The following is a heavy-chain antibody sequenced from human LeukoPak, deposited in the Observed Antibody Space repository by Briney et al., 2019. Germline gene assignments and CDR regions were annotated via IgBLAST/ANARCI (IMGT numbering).Heavy chain of an antibody. D-gene: IGHD3-22*01. V-gene: IGHV3-33*01. Sequence: GGSLRLSCAASGFTFSDYGMHWVRQAPGKGLEWVAVIWYDGSNDYYADSVKGRFTISRDNSKNTVYLQMNSLRAGDTAVYYCARERHYYDSSGYRDYWGQGTLVTVSS. CDR1: GFTFSDYG. J-gene: IGHJ4*02. CDR3: ARERHYYDSSGYRDY. CDR2: IWYDGSND.